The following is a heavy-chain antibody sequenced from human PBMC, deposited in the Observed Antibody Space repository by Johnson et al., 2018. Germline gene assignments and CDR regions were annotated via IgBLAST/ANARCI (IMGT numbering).Heavy chain of an antibody. CDR3: ERPKGPSMAVLPEADFFGF. D-gene: IGHD3-3*01. CDR1: GYTFIDYH. CDR2: LNPRGDST. V-gene: IGHV1-46*01. Sequence: QVRLVESGPEVKKPGASVTISCKTSGYTFIDYHIHWVRQAPGEGLEWMGVLNPRGDSTSYTPKFQGRVTVPRDTSTKTVYMELSNLESDDTAVYFCERPKGPSMAVLPEADFFGFWGQGTIVIVSS. J-gene: IGHJ3*01.